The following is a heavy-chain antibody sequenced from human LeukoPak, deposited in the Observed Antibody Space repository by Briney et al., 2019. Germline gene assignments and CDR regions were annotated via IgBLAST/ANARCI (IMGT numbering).Heavy chain of an antibody. Sequence: QPGGSLRLSCAASGFTFSSYWMSWVRQVPGKGLEWVANINQDGSEKNYVGSVKGRFTISRDNAKSSLYLQMNSLRAEDTAVYYCARVPFTGASGSGSYHRINYYYYYGMDVWGQGTTVTVSS. CDR2: INQDGSEK. V-gene: IGHV3-7*03. D-gene: IGHD3-10*01. CDR1: GFTFSSYW. CDR3: ARVPFTGASGSGSYHRINYYYYYGMDV. J-gene: IGHJ6*02.